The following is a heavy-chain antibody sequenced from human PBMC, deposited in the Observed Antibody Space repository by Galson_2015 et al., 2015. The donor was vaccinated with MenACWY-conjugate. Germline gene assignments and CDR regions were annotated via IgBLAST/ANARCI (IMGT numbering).Heavy chain of an antibody. J-gene: IGHJ4*02. CDR1: GSTFSNYA. CDR2: INVGSGTT. Sequence: SVKVSCKASGSTFSNYAMHWLRQAPGQRLEYMGWINVGSGTTRSSQKFQDRVTIITDTSANTVYMELSSLRSEDTAVYYCARIPTWGSSFGYFDYWGQGILVAVSS. CDR3: ARIPTWGSSFGYFDY. D-gene: IGHD7-27*01. V-gene: IGHV1-3*01.